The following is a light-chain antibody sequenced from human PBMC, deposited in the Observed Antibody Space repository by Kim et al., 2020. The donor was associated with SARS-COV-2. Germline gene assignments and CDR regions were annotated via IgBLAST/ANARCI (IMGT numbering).Light chain of an antibody. Sequence: GQSINISCTGTSNDVGGYNYVSWYQQHPGKAPKLMIYDVLNRPSGVSNRFSGSESGNTASLTISGLQAEDEADYYCSSYTGSTPYVFGTGTKVTVL. J-gene: IGLJ1*01. V-gene: IGLV2-14*03. CDR1: SNDVGGYNY. CDR3: SSYTGSTPYV. CDR2: DVL.